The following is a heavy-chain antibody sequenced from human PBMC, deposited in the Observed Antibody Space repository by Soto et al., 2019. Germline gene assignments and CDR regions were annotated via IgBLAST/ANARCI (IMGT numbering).Heavy chain of an antibody. CDR3: ARSIVVVTALDY. D-gene: IGHD2-21*02. V-gene: IGHV1-3*01. Sequence: KFQGRVTITRDKSASTAYMELSSLRSEDTAVYYCARSIVVVTALDYWGQGTLVTVSS. J-gene: IGHJ4*02.